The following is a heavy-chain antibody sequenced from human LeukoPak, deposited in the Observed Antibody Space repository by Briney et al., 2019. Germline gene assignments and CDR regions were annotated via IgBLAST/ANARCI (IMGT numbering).Heavy chain of an antibody. D-gene: IGHD3/OR15-3a*01. CDR2: ISWNSGSI. CDR3: AKFTWLFYKGYFDY. J-gene: IGHJ4*02. CDR1: GFTFDDYA. V-gene: IGHV3-9*01. Sequence: PGGSLRLSCAASGFTFDDYAMHWVRQAPGKGLEWVSGISWNSGSIGYADSVKGRFTISRDNAKNSLYLQMNSLRAEDTAVYYCAKFTWLFYKGYFDYWGQGTLVTVSS.